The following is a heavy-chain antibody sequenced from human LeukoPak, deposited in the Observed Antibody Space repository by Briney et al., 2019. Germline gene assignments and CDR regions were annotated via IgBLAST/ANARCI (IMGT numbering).Heavy chain of an antibody. J-gene: IGHJ4*02. V-gene: IGHV4-39*01. CDR3: ARRLSTYSSSPYFDY. Sequence: SETLSLTCTVSGGSISSSSYYWGWLRQPPGKGLEWIGSIYYSGGTYYNPSLKSRVTISVDTSKNQFSLKLSSVTAADTAVYYCARRLSTYSSSPYFDYWGQGTLVTVSS. CDR1: GGSISSSSYY. CDR2: IYYSGGT. D-gene: IGHD6-6*01.